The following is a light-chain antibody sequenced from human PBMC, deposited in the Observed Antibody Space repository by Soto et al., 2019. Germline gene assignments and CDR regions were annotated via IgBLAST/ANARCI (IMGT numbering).Light chain of an antibody. Sequence: EIVLTQSPGTLSLSPGGRATLSCRASQSVSSSYLAWYQQKPGQAPRLLIYGASSRATGIPDRFSGSGSGTDFTLTISRLEPEDFAVYYCQQYGSSPRFGPGTKVDIK. V-gene: IGKV3-20*01. CDR3: QQYGSSPR. CDR2: GAS. J-gene: IGKJ3*01. CDR1: QSVSSSY.